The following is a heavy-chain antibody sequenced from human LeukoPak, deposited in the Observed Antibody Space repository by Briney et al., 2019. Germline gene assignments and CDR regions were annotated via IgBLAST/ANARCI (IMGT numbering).Heavy chain of an antibody. J-gene: IGHJ4*02. CDR3: ARFIAAADTIDY. D-gene: IGHD6-13*01. CDR1: GGSISSSSYC. V-gene: IGHV4-39*01. Sequence: KPSETLSLTCTVSGGSISSSSYCWGWIRQPPGKGLEWIGSIYYSGSTYYNPSLKSRVTISVDTSKNQFSLKLSSVTAADTAVYYCARFIAAADTIDYWGQGTLVTVPS. CDR2: IYYSGST.